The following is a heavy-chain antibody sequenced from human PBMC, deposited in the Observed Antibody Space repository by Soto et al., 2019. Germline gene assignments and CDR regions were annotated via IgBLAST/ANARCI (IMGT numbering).Heavy chain of an antibody. CDR2: IYHSGST. J-gene: IGHJ6*02. Sequence: ETLSLTCAVSGYSISSGYYWGWIRQPPGKGLEWIGSIYHSGSTYYNPSLKSRVTISVDTSKNQFSLKLSSVTAADTAVYYCARDLGDYGDYEYYYYYGMDVWGQGTTVTVSS. CDR1: GYSISSGYY. D-gene: IGHD4-17*01. CDR3: ARDLGDYGDYEYYYYYGMDV. V-gene: IGHV4-38-2*02.